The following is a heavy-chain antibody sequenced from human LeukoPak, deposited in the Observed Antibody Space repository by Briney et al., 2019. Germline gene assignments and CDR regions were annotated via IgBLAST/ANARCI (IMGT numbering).Heavy chain of an antibody. D-gene: IGHD1-26*01. CDR2: IYTSGST. CDR3: ARVSGSYSHGWFDP. J-gene: IGHJ5*02. V-gene: IGHV4-4*07. CDR1: GGSISSYY. Sequence: SETLSLTCTVSGGSISSYYWSWIRQPAGKGLEWIGRIYTSGSTNYNPSLKSRVTMSVDTSKNQFSLKLSSVTAADTAVYYCARVSGSYSHGWFDPWGQGTMVTVSS.